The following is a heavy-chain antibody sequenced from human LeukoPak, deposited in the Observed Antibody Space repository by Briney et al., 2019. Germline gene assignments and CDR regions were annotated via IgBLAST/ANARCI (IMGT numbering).Heavy chain of an antibody. V-gene: IGHV3-53*05. CDR1: GFTVSSNY. Sequence: HPGGSLRLSCAASGFTVSSNYMSWVRQAPGKGLEWVSVIYSGGSTYYADSVKGRFTISRDNSKNTLYLQMNSLRAEDPAVYYCARPPPGIYGFDCWGQGTLVTVSS. D-gene: IGHD2/OR15-2a*01. CDR3: ARPPPGIYGFDC. CDR2: IYSGGST. J-gene: IGHJ4*02.